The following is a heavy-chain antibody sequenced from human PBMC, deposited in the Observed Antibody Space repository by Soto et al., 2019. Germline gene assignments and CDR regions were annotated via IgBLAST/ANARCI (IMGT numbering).Heavy chain of an antibody. CDR3: ARQGFYGSGSYYRLSWFDP. CDR1: GGSISSSSYY. D-gene: IGHD3-10*01. Sequence: SETLSLTCTVSGGSISSSSYYWGWIRQPPGKGLEWIGSIYYSGSTYYNPSLKSRVTISVDTSKNQFSLKLSSVTAADTAVYYCARQGFYGSGSYYRLSWFDPWGQGTLVTVSS. J-gene: IGHJ5*02. V-gene: IGHV4-39*01. CDR2: IYYSGST.